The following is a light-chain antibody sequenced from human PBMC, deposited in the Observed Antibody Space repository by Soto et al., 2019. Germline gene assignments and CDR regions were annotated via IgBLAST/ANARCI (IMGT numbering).Light chain of an antibody. CDR3: QHYNIGPYT. J-gene: IGKJ2*01. V-gene: IGKV3D-15*01. Sequence: EIVMTQSPATLYVSPGGGATLSCRASQSVSSNLAWYQQKPGQAPRLLIYGASTRATGIPARFSASGSGTEFTLTISSLQSEDFAIYYCQHYNIGPYTVGQGTKLEIK. CDR2: GAS. CDR1: QSVSSN.